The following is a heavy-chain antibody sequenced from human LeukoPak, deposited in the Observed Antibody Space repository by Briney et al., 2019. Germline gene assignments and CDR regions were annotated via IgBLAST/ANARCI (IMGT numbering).Heavy chain of an antibody. CDR3: ARTYDFWSGYYRKNFDY. CDR1: GGSLSPFY. D-gene: IGHD3-3*01. Sequence: SETLSLTCTVSGGSLSPFYWSWVRQPPGKRPEWIGYVQYTGTTNYNPSLKSRVTMSVDTSKNQFSLKLSSVTAADTAVYYCARTYDFWSGYYRKNFDYWGQGTLVTVSS. V-gene: IGHV4-59*12. J-gene: IGHJ4*02. CDR2: VQYTGTT.